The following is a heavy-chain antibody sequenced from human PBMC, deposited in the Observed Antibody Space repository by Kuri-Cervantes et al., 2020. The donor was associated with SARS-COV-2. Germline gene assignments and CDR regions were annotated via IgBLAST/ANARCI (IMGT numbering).Heavy chain of an antibody. J-gene: IGHJ4*02. D-gene: IGHD2-2*01. Sequence: GESLKISCAASGFPFNTYTMNWVRQAPGKGLEWVSSISSSGNYVYYADSVTGRFTISRDNARNSLSLQMNSLRAEDAAVYYCASQLLLGRFDYWGQGTLVTVSS. CDR2: ISSSGNYV. CDR3: ASQLLLGRFDY. CDR1: GFPFNTYT. V-gene: IGHV3-21*01.